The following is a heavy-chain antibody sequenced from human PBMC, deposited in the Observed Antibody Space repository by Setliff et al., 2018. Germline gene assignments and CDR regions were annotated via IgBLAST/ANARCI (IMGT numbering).Heavy chain of an antibody. CDR1: GFSISSYA. J-gene: IGHJ6*03. V-gene: IGHV3-23*01. Sequence: GGSLRLSCAASGFSISSYAISWVRQAPGKGLEWVSAISGSGGSTYYADSVKGRFTIPRDNSKNTLYLQMNSLRAEDTAVYYCAKSLYFYDSSGYYYDRDYYYYMDVWGKGTTVTVSS. CDR2: ISGSGGST. D-gene: IGHD3-22*01. CDR3: AKSLYFYDSSGYYYDRDYYYYMDV.